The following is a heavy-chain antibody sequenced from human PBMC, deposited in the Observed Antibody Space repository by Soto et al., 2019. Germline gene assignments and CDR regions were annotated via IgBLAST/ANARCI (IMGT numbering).Heavy chain of an antibody. CDR1: GYTIIGHY. Sequence: ASVKVSCKAPGYTIIGHYINWVRQAPGQGLEWMGWVNPTRGATNYAQKFQGRVTMTTDTSITTAYMEMNWLLSDDTAVYYCARESGYYDSSGHRRDAFDIWGPGTRVTVS. CDR2: VNPTRGAT. V-gene: IGHV1-2*02. D-gene: IGHD3-22*01. CDR3: ARESGYYDSSGHRRDAFDI. J-gene: IGHJ3*02.